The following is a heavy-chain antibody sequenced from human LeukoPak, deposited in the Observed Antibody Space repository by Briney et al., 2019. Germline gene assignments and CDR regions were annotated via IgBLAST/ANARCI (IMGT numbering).Heavy chain of an antibody. J-gene: IGHJ4*01. CDR1: GFTFSSYA. CDR3: AKDLYCSSTSCYLFGY. CDR2: ISGSGIST. Sequence: GGSLRLSCAASGFTFSSYAMSWVRQAPGKGLEWVSAISGSGISTFYADSVKGRFTISRDSSKNTLYLQMSSLRAEDTAVYYCAKDLYCSSTSCYLFGYWGHGTLVTVSS. V-gene: IGHV3-23*01. D-gene: IGHD2-2*01.